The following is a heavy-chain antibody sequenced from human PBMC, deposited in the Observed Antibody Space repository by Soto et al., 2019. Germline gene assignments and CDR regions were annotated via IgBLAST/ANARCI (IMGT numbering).Heavy chain of an antibody. V-gene: IGHV4-31*03. D-gene: IGHD3-3*01. J-gene: IGHJ4*02. CDR3: ARKQSGFFYGIDY. Sequence: QVQLQESGPGLVKPSQTLSLTCTVSGGSISSGGYYWSWIRQHPGKGLEWLGYIYGSGIIFYNPSLQSRVILSMDTSKNQFSLKLSSVTAADTAVYYCARKQSGFFYGIDYWGQGTLVTVSS. CDR1: GGSISSGGYY. CDR2: IYGSGII.